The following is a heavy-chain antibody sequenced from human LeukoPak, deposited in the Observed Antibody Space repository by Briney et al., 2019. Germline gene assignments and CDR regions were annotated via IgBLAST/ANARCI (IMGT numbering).Heavy chain of an antibody. V-gene: IGHV3-23*01. D-gene: IGHD1-26*01. J-gene: IGHJ4*02. CDR2: ISPRGGGT. Sequence: GGSLRLSCAASGFTFRNYGMNWVRQAPGKGLEWLSGISPRGGGTYYADSVKGRFTISRDDSKNTLSLQMNSLTVEDTAVYYCARTGGSQGGNYWGQGTLVTVSS. CDR1: GFTFRNYG. CDR3: ARTGGSQGGNY.